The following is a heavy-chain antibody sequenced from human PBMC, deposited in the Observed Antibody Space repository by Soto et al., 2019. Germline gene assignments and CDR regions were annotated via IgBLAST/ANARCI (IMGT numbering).Heavy chain of an antibody. CDR1: GFTFSSYG. CDR3: ARGFWSWRYYPYYYGMDV. D-gene: IGHD3-3*01. V-gene: IGHV3-33*01. Sequence: SGGSLRLSCAASGFTFSSYGMHWVRQAPGKGLEWVAVIWYDGSNKYYADSVKGRFTISRDNSKNTLYLQMNSLRAEDTAVYYCARGFWSWRYYPYYYGMDVWGQGTTVTVSS. CDR2: IWYDGSNK. J-gene: IGHJ6*02.